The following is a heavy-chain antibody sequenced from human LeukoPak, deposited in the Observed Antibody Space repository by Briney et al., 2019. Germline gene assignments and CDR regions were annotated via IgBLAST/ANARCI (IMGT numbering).Heavy chain of an antibody. J-gene: IGHJ4*02. CDR3: TTRRQDGW. CDR1: GFTFSDAW. D-gene: IGHD2-15*01. CDR2: IKSESDGGTI. V-gene: IGHV3-15*01. Sequence: GGSLRLSCVGSGFTFSDAWMSWVRQAPGKGLEWVGRIKSESDGGTIDYAAPVKGRFTISRDDSRNTLYLQMNSLKTEDTAVYYCTTRRQDGWWGQGTLVTVS.